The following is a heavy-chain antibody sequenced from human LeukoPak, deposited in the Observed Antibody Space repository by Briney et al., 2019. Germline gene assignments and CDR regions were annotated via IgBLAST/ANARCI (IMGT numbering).Heavy chain of an antibody. CDR1: GGSISNYY. CDR3: ARDITMIMY. Sequence: SESLSLTCTVSGGSISNYYWSWIRQPPGKGLEWIGYIYYSGSTNYNPSLKSRVTISVDTSKNQFSLKLSSVTAADTAVYYCARDITMIMYWGQGTLVTVSS. D-gene: IGHD3-22*01. V-gene: IGHV4-59*01. J-gene: IGHJ4*02. CDR2: IYYSGST.